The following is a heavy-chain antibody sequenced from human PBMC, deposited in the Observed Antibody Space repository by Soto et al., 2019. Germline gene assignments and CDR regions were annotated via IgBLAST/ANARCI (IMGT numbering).Heavy chain of an antibody. J-gene: IGHJ6*02. CDR3: ARAPLSPGIAAAGNVVTATGGMDV. Sequence: PGESLKISFKCSGYIFASYWIGWVRQMPGKVLEWMGVIYPGDSDTRYSPSFQGQVTISADRSISTAYLQRSSLKASDTAMYYCARAPLSPGIAAAGNVVTATGGMDVWGQGTTVTVSS. CDR2: IYPGDSDT. D-gene: IGHD6-13*01. CDR1: GYIFASYW. V-gene: IGHV5-51*01.